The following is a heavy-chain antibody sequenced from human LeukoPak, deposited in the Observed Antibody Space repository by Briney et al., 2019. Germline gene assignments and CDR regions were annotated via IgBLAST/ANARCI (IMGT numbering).Heavy chain of an antibody. CDR3: AKDSGGDSSGWYNY. CDR2: IKQDGSEK. CDR1: GFTFSSYW. J-gene: IGHJ4*02. V-gene: IGHV3-7*03. D-gene: IGHD6-19*01. Sequence: PGGSLRLSCAASGFTFSSYWMSWVRQAPGKGLEWVANIKQDGSEKYYVDSVKGRFTISRDNAKNSLYLQMNSLRAEDTALYYCAKDSGGDSSGWYNYWGQGTLVTVSS.